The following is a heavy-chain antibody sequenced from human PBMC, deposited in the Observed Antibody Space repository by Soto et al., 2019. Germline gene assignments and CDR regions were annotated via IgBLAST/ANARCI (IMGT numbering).Heavy chain of an antibody. CDR1: GYTFTGYY. J-gene: IGHJ5*02. Sequence: ASVKVSCKASGYTFTGYYMHWVRQAPGQGLEWMGWINPNSGGTNYAQKFQGRVTMTRDTSISTAYMELSRLRSDDTAVYYCAGDSPGTGDEGGFDPWGQGTLVTVSS. V-gene: IGHV1-2*02. CDR3: AGDSPGTGDEGGFDP. D-gene: IGHD7-27*01. CDR2: INPNSGGT.